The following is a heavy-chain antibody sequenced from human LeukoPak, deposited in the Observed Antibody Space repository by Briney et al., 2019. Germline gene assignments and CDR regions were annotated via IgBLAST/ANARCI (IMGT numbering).Heavy chain of an antibody. Sequence: SETLSLTCTVSGGSISSYYWSWIRQPPGKGLEWIGYIYYSGSTNYNPSLKSRVTISVDTSKNQFSLKLSSVTAADTAVYYCARALMGYCSSTSCYTSRFDPWGQGTLVTVSS. CDR1: GGSISSYY. V-gene: IGHV4-59*01. CDR3: ARALMGYCSSTSCYTSRFDP. CDR2: IYYSGST. J-gene: IGHJ5*02. D-gene: IGHD2-2*02.